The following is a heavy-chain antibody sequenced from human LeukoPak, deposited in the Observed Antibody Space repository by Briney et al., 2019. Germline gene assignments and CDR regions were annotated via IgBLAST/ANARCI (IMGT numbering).Heavy chain of an antibody. D-gene: IGHD4-11*01. CDR3: ARAGYSNESDY. CDR1: GGSISSGGYY. Sequence: SETLSLTCTVSGGSISSGGYYWSWLRQHPGKGLEWIGYIYYSGSTYYNPSLKSRVTISVDTSKNQFSLKLSSVTAADTAVYYCARAGYSNESDYWGQGTLVTVSS. CDR2: IYYSGST. V-gene: IGHV4-31*03. J-gene: IGHJ4*02.